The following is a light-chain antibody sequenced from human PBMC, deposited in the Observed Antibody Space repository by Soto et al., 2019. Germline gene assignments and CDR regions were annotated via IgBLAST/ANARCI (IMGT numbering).Light chain of an antibody. CDR3: QEHGSSPRT. CDR2: GAS. CDR1: QSVSSSY. V-gene: IGKV3-20*01. Sequence: EIVLTQSPGTLSLSPGERATLSCRASQSVSSSYLAWYQQKPGQAPRLLIYGASSSDTGIPDRFSCSGSGTDFTLTISRLEPEDFAVYYCQEHGSSPRTFGQGTKLELK. J-gene: IGKJ2*01.